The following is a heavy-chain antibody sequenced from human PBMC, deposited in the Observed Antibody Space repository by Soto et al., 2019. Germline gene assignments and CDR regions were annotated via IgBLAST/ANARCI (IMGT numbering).Heavy chain of an antibody. D-gene: IGHD3-22*01. CDR1: GGSISSYY. CDR2: IYDSGST. CDR3: ARDVNYYGSSGRAFDF. Sequence: SETLSLTCTVSGGSISSYYWSCIRQSPGKGLEWIGYIYDSGSTNYSPSLKSRVTISLDTFKNQFSLKLRSVTAADTAMYYCARDVNYYGSSGRAFDFWGQGTMVTVSS. J-gene: IGHJ3*01. V-gene: IGHV4-59*01.